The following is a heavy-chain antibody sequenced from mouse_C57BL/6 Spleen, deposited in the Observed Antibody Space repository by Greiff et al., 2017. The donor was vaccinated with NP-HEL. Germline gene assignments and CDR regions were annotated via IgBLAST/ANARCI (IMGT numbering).Heavy chain of an antibody. V-gene: IGHV1-15*01. CDR1: GYTFTDYE. Sequence: QVQLQQSGAELVRPGASVTLSCKASGYTFTDYEMHWVKQTPVHGLEWIGAIDPETGGTAYNQKFKGKAILTADKSSRTAYMGLRSLTSEDSAVYYCTRGYGSYWYFDVWGTGTTVTVSS. D-gene: IGHD1-1*01. CDR2: IDPETGGT. CDR3: TRGYGSYWYFDV. J-gene: IGHJ1*03.